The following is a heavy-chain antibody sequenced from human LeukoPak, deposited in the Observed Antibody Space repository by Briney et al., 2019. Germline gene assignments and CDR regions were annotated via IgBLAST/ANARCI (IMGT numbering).Heavy chain of an antibody. Sequence: PRGSLRLSCAASGFTFSSYGMHWVRQAPGKGLEWVAVISYDGSNKYYADSVKGRFTISRDNSKNTLYLQMNSLRAEDTAVYYCAKDREYYDFWSGYSYYYYYYGMDVWGQGTTVTVSS. CDR3: AKDREYYDFWSGYSYYYYYYGMDV. J-gene: IGHJ6*02. CDR2: ISYDGSNK. V-gene: IGHV3-30*18. CDR1: GFTFSSYG. D-gene: IGHD3-3*01.